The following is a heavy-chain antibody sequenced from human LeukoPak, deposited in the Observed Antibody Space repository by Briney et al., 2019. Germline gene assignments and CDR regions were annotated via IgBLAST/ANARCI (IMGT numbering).Heavy chain of an antibody. CDR2: IYSGGST. V-gene: IGHV3-53*01. CDR3: ARDTWLQSGYYFDY. CDR1: EFIVSSNY. D-gene: IGHD5-24*01. J-gene: IGHJ4*02. Sequence: GGSLRLSCAASEFIVSSNYMSWVRQAPGKGLEWVSVIYSGGSTYYADSVKGRFTISRDNAKNSLYLQMNSLRAEDTAVYYCARDTWLQSGYYFDYWGQGTLVTVSS.